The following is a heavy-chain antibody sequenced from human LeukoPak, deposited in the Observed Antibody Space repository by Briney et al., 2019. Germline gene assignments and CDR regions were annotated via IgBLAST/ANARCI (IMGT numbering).Heavy chain of an antibody. V-gene: IGHV4-30-4*01. CDR1: GGSISSGDYY. D-gene: IGHD3-3*01. CDR2: IYYSGST. CDR3: ARASSDYDFWSGYYNPNWFDP. Sequence: PSETLSLTCTVSGGSISSGDYYWSWIRQPPGKGLEWIGYIYYSGSTYYNPSLKSRVTISVDTSKNQFSLKLSSVTAADTAVYYCARASSDYDFWSGYYNPNWFDPWGQGTLVTVSS. J-gene: IGHJ5*02.